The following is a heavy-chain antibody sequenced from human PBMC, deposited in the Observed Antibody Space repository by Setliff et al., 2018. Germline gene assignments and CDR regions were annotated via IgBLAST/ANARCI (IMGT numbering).Heavy chain of an antibody. V-gene: IGHV3-9*01. J-gene: IGHJ4*02. CDR2: ISWNSGSI. Sequence: PGGSLRLSCAASGFTFDDYAMHWVRQAPGKGLEWVSGISWNSGSIGYADSVKGRFTISRDNAKNSLYLQMNSLRAEDTAVYYCARETAVAGQYYFDYCGQGTLVTVSS. CDR1: GFTFDDYA. D-gene: IGHD6-19*01. CDR3: ARETAVAGQYYFDY.